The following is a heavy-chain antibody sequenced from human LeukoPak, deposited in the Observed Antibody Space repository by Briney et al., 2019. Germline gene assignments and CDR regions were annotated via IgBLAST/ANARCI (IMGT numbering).Heavy chain of an antibody. J-gene: IGHJ6*02. CDR2: INPNSGGT. CDR3: ARDARSLYYYYGMDV. Sequence: ASVKVSCKASGYTFTGYYMHWGRQAPGQGLEWMGWINPNSGGTNYAQKFQGRVTMTRDTSISTAYMELNRLRSDDTAVYYCARDARSLYYYYGMDVWGQGTTVTVSS. CDR1: GYTFTGYY. V-gene: IGHV1-2*02.